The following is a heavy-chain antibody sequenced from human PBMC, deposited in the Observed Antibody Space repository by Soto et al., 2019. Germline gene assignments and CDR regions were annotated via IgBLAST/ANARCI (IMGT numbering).Heavy chain of an antibody. CDR1: GGSFSGYY. V-gene: IGHV4-34*01. CDR2: INHSGST. D-gene: IGHD5-12*01. Sequence: QVQLQQWGAGLLKPSETLSLTCAVYGGSFSGYYWSWIRQPPGKGLEWIGEINHSGSTNYNPSLKRRVPIPVDTSKNQFSLKLSSVTAADTAVYYCAGGYGVATKLLDYWGQGTLVTVSS. CDR3: AGGYGVATKLLDY. J-gene: IGHJ4*02.